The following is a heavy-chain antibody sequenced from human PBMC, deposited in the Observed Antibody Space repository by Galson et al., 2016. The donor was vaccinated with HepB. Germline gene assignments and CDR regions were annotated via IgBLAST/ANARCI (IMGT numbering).Heavy chain of an antibody. CDR2: INPDGTFI. V-gene: IGHV3-21*01. J-gene: IGHJ5*01. CDR3: ARARSGSYLWWFDS. Sequence: SLRLSCAASGFTFSSYSINWVRRAPEKGLEWVSTINPDGTFIQYGDSLKGRFTISRDNAKNSDYLQRNSLRADDTALYYCARARSGSYLWWFDSWGQRTLVTVSS. CDR1: GFTFSSYS. D-gene: IGHD1-26*01.